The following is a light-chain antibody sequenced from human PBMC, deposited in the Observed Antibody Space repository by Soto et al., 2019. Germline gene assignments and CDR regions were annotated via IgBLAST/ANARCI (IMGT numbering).Light chain of an antibody. V-gene: IGKV1-5*01. CDR3: QQFNSYSPEA. J-gene: IGKJ1*01. CDR2: DAS. CDR1: QSISSW. Sequence: DIQMTQSPSTLSASVGDRVTITCRASQSISSWLAWYQQKPGKAPKLLIYDASSLESGVPSRFSGSGSGTEFTHTISSLQPDDFATYYCQQFNSYSPEAFGQGTRLEVK.